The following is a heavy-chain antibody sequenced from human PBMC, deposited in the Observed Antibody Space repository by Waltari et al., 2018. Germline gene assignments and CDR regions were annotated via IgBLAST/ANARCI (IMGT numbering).Heavy chain of an antibody. CDR1: GYTFTSYD. CDR2: MNPNSGNT. Sequence: QVQLVQSGAEVKKPGASVKVSCKASGYTFTSYDINWVRQATGQGLEWMGWMNPNSGNTGYAQKVQGKVTMTRNTSISTAYMELSSLRSEDTAVYYCARDTLAHGPAFDIWGQGTMVTVSS. D-gene: IGHD6-13*01. V-gene: IGHV1-8*01. CDR3: ARDTLAHGPAFDI. J-gene: IGHJ3*02.